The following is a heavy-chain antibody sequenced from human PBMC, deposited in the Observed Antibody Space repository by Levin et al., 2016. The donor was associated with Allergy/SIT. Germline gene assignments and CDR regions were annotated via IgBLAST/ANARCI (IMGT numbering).Heavy chain of an antibody. Sequence: SETLSLTCSVSGGSISSSGYWWGWIRQPPGEGLEWIASIYDSGSTYYNPSLKSRVTISVDTSKNQFSLKLSSVTAADTAVYYCARQMSSGYWAFDIWGQGTMVTVSS. J-gene: IGHJ3*02. V-gene: IGHV4-39*01. CDR2: IYDSGST. D-gene: IGHD6-25*01. CDR1: GGSISSSGYW. CDR3: ARQMSSGYWAFDI.